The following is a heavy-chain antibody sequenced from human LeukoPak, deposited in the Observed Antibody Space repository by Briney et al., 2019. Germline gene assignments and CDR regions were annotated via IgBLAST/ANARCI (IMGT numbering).Heavy chain of an antibody. Sequence: GGSLRLSCAVAGVAVNSYFMGWVRQAPGKGLEWVSIISSEGFAYYADSVKGRFAISRDNFKNSLYLEMNSLRAEDTAFYYCARGRGGDWGQGALVTVSS. D-gene: IGHD2-15*01. CDR1: GVAVNSYF. CDR2: ISSEGFA. CDR3: ARGRGGD. V-gene: IGHV3-53*01. J-gene: IGHJ4*02.